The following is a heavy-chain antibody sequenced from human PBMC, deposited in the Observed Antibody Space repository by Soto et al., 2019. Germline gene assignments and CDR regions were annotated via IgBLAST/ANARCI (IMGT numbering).Heavy chain of an antibody. CDR1: GYTFTNYD. CDR2: INAYNANT. D-gene: IGHD6-19*01. V-gene: IGHV1-18*01. J-gene: IGHJ6*04. Sequence: GASVKVSCKASGYTFTNYDISWVRQAPGQGLEWMGWINAYNANTNYAQKLQGRVTMTTDTSTSTAYMELRSLTSDDTAVYYCARLLGTGYSSGWYKGNYYGMDVWGKGTTVTVSS. CDR3: ARLLGTGYSSGWYKGNYYGMDV.